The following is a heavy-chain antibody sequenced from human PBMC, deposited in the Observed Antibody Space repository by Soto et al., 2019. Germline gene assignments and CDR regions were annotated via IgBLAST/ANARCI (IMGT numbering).Heavy chain of an antibody. CDR2: AYYSGDT. Sequence: ASETLSLTCSVSGGSISRYYWSWIRQPPGKGLEWIGYAYYSGDTGYNPSLQSRVTMAVDTSKNQVSLKLTSVTAADTALYYCARDRSTYGGGGTGEVKENWFDPWGQGALVTVSS. J-gene: IGHJ5*02. V-gene: IGHV4-59*01. CDR1: GGSISRYY. CDR3: ARDRSTYGGGGTGEVKENWFDP. D-gene: IGHD2-8*01.